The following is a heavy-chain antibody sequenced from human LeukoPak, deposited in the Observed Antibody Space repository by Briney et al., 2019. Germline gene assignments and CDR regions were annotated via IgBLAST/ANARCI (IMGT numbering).Heavy chain of an antibody. CDR3: ARRNFATKSADF. Sequence: GESLDISFQGSGYSFTNYWIAWVRQVPGKGLEWMGITYPGDSNTKYSPSFQGQVTISADKSISTAYLQWSSLKASDTALYYCARRNFATKSADFWGQGTLVTVSS. J-gene: IGHJ4*02. V-gene: IGHV5-51*01. CDR2: TYPGDSNT. CDR1: GYSFTNYW. D-gene: IGHD3-9*01.